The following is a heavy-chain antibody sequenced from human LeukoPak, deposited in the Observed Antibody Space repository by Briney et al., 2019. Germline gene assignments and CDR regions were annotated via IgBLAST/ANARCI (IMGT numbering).Heavy chain of an antibody. CDR1: GFTLRSYS. CDR3: ARDHYGSGIFDY. D-gene: IGHD3-10*01. V-gene: IGHV3-21*01. Sequence: GGSLRLSCAASGFTLRSYSMNWVRQAPGKGLEWVSSISSSSSYIYYADSVKGRFTISRDNAKNALYLQMNSLRAEDTAVYYCARDHYGSGIFDYWGQGTLVTVSS. CDR2: ISSSSSYI. J-gene: IGHJ4*02.